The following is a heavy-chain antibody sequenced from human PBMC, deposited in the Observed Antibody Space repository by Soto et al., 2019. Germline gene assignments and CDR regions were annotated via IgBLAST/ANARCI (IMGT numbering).Heavy chain of an antibody. D-gene: IGHD1-26*01. CDR2: IYWDDDK. Sequence: GLDLEWLALIYWDDDKRYSPSLKSRLTITKDTSKNQVVLTMTNMDPVDTATYYCAHRLGAPGYFDLWGRGTLVTVSS. J-gene: IGHJ2*01. CDR3: AHRLGAPGYFDL. V-gene: IGHV2-5*02.